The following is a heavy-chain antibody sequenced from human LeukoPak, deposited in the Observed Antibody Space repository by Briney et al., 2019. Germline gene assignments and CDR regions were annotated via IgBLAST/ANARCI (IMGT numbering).Heavy chain of an antibody. V-gene: IGHV4-39*01. J-gene: IGHJ4*02. CDR3: ARMVVDLNFDY. CDR1: GGSISSSSYY. Sequence: SETLSLTCTVSGGSISSSSYYWGWIRQPPGKGLEWIGSIYYSGSTYYNPSLKSRVTISVDTSKNQFSLKLSSVTAADTAVYYCARMVVDLNFDYWGQGTLVTVSS. CDR2: IYYSGST. D-gene: IGHD2-15*01.